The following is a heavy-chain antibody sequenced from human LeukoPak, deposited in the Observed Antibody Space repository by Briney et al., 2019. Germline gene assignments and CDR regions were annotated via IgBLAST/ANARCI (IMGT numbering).Heavy chain of an antibody. D-gene: IGHD3-3*01. CDR2: ISAYNGNT. CDR1: GYTFTSYG. V-gene: IGHV1-18*01. Sequence: ASVKVSCKASGYTFTSYGISWVRQAPGQGLEWMGWISAYNGNTNYAQKLQGRVTMTTDTSTSSDNMEPRSLRSEDPAVYYCARGPLTYDFRSGHHNWCDPWGEGTLVTVSS. J-gene: IGHJ5*02. CDR3: ARGPLTYDFRSGHHNWCDP.